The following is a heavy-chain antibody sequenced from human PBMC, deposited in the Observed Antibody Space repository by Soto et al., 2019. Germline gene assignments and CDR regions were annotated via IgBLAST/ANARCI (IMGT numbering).Heavy chain of an antibody. V-gene: IGHV3-11*01. J-gene: IGHJ6*01. CDR3: ATYGLEG. CDR1: AVSYSDYD. CDR2: ISGSGSRL. Sequence: PGGSLRRSRAASAVSYSDYDMSWVRQAGGKWLEWISYISGSGSRLYYEESVKGRFTICRGNSPKSLYLPMNSLRAEVAAVYYCATYGLEGWGQGTMVTGSS.